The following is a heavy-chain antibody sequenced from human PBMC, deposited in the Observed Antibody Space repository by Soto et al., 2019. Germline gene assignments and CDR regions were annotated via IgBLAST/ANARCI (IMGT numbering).Heavy chain of an antibody. CDR2: IYWDGDE. V-gene: IGHV2-5*02. CDR1: GFSLSTSAMG. J-gene: IGHJ4*02. D-gene: IGHD2-8*02. Sequence: QITVQESGPTLVKPTQTVTLTCTFSGFSLSTSAMGVGWIRQPPGKALECLALIYWDGDERYNPSLRSRLTITKDPSKIQVVLTMTNMDPVDTATYFCGRNTHGYWSFICDSWGQGSLVTVSS. CDR3: GRNTHGYWSFICDS.